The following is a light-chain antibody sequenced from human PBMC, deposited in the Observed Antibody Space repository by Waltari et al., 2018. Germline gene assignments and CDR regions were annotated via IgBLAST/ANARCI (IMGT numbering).Light chain of an antibody. CDR2: GAS. CDR1: QSVNNN. V-gene: IGKV3-15*01. J-gene: IGKJ2*01. CDR3: QQYNNWPPLT. Sequence: GESATLSCRASQSVNNNLAWYQQKPGQAPRLLMYGASTRATDIPARFSGSGSGTEFTLTITSLQSEDFAVYYCQQYNNWPPLTFGQGTNLEIK.